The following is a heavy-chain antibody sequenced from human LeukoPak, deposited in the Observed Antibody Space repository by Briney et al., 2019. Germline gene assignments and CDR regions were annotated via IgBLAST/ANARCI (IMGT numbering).Heavy chain of an antibody. CDR2: INHSGST. D-gene: IGHD2-8*02. CDR3: ARHLLVSGAFDI. Sequence: SETLSLTCAVYGGSFSGYYWSWIRQPPGKGLEWIGEINHSGSTNYNPSLKSRVTVSVDTSKNQFSLKLSSVTAADTAVYYCARHLLVSGAFDIWGQGTMVTVSS. J-gene: IGHJ3*02. CDR1: GGSFSGYY. V-gene: IGHV4-34*01.